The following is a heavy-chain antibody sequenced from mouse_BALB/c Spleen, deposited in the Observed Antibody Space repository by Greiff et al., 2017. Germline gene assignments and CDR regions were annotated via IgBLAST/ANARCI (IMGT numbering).Heavy chain of an antibody. CDR3: ARGGFTTVVAPYWYFDV. D-gene: IGHD1-1*01. V-gene: IGHV1S29*02. J-gene: IGHJ1*01. CDR1: GYTLTDYN. Sequence: VQLQQSGPELVKPGASVKISCKASGYTLTDYNMHWVKQSHGKSLEWIGYIYPYNGGTGYNQKFKSKATLTVDNSSSTAYMELRSLTSEDSAVYYCARGGFTTVVAPYWYFDVWGAGTTVTVSS. CDR2: IYPYNGGT.